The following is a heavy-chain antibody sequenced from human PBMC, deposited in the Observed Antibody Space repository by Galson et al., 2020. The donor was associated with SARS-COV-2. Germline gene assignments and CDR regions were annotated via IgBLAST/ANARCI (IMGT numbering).Heavy chain of an antibody. CDR1: GFTFSSYA. J-gene: IGHJ3*02. Sequence: GESLKISCAASGFTFSSYAMSWVRQAPGKGLEWVSAISGSGGSTYYADSVKGRFTISRDNSKNTLYLQMNSLRAEDTAVYYCAKGSDGSGSYSDAFDIWGQGTMVTVSS. D-gene: IGHD3-10*01. CDR3: AKGSDGSGSYSDAFDI. CDR2: ISGSGGST. V-gene: IGHV3-23*01.